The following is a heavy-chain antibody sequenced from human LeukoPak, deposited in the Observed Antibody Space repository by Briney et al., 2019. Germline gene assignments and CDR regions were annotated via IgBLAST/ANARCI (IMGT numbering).Heavy chain of an antibody. J-gene: IGHJ4*02. CDR2: IYTSGST. D-gene: IGHD4-23*01. CDR1: GGSISSGSYY. CDR3: AKSTWVTPLVGY. Sequence: PSQTLSLTCTVSGGSISSGSYYWSWIRQPAGKGLEWIGRIYTSGSTNYNPSLKSRVTISVDTSKNQFSLKLSSVTAADTAVYYCAKSTWVTPLVGYWGQGTLVTVSS. V-gene: IGHV4-61*02.